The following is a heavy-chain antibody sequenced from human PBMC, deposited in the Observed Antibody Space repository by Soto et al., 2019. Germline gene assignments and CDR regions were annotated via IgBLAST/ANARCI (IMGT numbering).Heavy chain of an antibody. D-gene: IGHD6-19*01. CDR3: AREGAGTDY. J-gene: IGHJ4*02. CDR1: GFTVSSNS. Sequence: EVPLVESGGGLVQPGGSLRLSCAASGFTVSSNSMSWVRQAPGKGLEWVSVIYSGGSTYYADSVKGRFTISRHNSKNTPYLQMSSLRAEDTAVYYCAREGAGTDYWGQGTLVTVSS. V-gene: IGHV3-53*04. CDR2: IYSGGST.